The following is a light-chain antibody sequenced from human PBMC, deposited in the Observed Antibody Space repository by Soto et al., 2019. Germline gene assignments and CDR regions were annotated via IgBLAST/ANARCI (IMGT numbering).Light chain of an antibody. Sequence: IAFRNSPGTLSYCLWERATLYSGASQSVSSSYLAWYKQKPGQAPRLLIYGAYSRATGIPDRFSGSGSGTDFTLTISRLEPEDFAVYYCQQYGSSPRTFGQGTKVDNK. V-gene: IGKV3-20*01. CDR1: QSVSSSY. CDR3: QQYGSSPRT. CDR2: GAY. J-gene: IGKJ1*01.